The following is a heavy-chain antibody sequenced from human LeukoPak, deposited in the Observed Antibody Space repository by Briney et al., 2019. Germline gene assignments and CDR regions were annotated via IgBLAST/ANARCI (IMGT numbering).Heavy chain of an antibody. D-gene: IGHD6-13*01. V-gene: IGHV3-30-3*01. CDR3: VRTWGSGYSAPPGD. Sequence: GGSLRLSCAASGFTFSSYAMQWVRQAPGKRLEWVALISYDGNNKYYADSVKGRFTISRDNSKNTLYLQMDSLGAEDTAVYYCVRTWGSGYSAPPGDWGQGSLVTVSS. J-gene: IGHJ4*02. CDR1: GFTFSSYA. CDR2: ISYDGNNK.